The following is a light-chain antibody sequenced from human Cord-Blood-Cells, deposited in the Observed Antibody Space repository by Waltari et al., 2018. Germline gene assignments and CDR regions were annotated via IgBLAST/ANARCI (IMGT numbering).Light chain of an antibody. CDR1: PSVSSN. V-gene: IGKV3-15*01. J-gene: IGKJ4*01. Sequence: EIVMTQSPPTLSVSPGERATLSCRASPSVSSNLAWYQQKPGQAPRLLMYGASTRATGIPARFRGSGSGTEFTLTISSLQSEDFAVYYCQQYNNWPLTFGGGTKVEIK. CDR3: QQYNNWPLT. CDR2: GAS.